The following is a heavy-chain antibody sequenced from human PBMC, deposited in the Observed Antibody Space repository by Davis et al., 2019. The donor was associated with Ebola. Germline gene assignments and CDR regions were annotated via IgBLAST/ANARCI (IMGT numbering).Heavy chain of an antibody. J-gene: IGHJ3*02. V-gene: IGHV4-59*08. CDR3: ARGYSAAFDI. D-gene: IGHD1-1*01. Sequence: SETLSLTCTVSGGSISRHYWSWIRQPPGKGLEWIGYIYYSGSTNYNPSLKSRVTISVDRSKNQFSLKLSSVTAADTAVYYCARGYSAAFDIWGQGTMVTVSS. CDR2: IYYSGST. CDR1: GGSISRHY.